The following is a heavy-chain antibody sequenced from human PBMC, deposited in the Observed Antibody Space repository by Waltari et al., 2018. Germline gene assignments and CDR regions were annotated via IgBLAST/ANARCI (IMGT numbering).Heavy chain of an antibody. CDR3: AKEGSGDRSFDI. CDR1: GDSFSSYT. D-gene: IGHD7-27*01. Sequence: QVQLVQSGAEVKKPGSSVKVSCKASGDSFSSYTITWVRQAPGQGPEWMGGFIPLFGTANYAQKFQGRVTITADESTRTAHMELNSLRSDDTAVYYCAKEGSGDRSFDIWGQGTMVTVSS. V-gene: IGHV1-69*12. J-gene: IGHJ3*02. CDR2: FIPLFGTA.